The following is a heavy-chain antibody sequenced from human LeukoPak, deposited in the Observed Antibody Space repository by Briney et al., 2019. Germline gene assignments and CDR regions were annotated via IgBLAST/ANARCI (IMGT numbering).Heavy chain of an antibody. V-gene: IGHV3-30-3*01. Sequence: PGGSLRLSCAASGFTFSSYAMHWVRQAPGKGLEWVAVISYDGSNKYYADSVKGRFTISRDNSKNTLYLQMNSLRAEDTAVYYCAREWISVGDAFDVWGQGTMVTVSS. CDR1: GFTFSSYA. D-gene: IGHD5-12*01. J-gene: IGHJ3*01. CDR2: ISYDGSNK. CDR3: AREWISVGDAFDV.